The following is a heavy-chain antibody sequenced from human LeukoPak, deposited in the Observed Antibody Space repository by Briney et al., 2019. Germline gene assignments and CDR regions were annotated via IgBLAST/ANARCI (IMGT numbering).Heavy chain of an antibody. D-gene: IGHD3-22*01. J-gene: IGHJ4*02. CDR2: IYYSGTT. V-gene: IGHV4-39*01. CDR3: ARTDYYDSSGYPPILDY. Sequence: SETLSLTCTVSGGSLSDNKFYWGWIRQSPGKGLQWIGSIYYSGTTYYNPSLQSRVIVSVDTSNNQFSLRLDSVTAADTAVYYCARTDYYDSSGYPPILDYWGQGTLVTVSS. CDR1: GGSLSDNKFY.